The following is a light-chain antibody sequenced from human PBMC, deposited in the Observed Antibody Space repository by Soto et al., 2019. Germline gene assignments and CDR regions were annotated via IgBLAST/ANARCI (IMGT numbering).Light chain of an antibody. CDR2: GAS. CDR3: QQFSSYPLT. Sequence: ESVLTQSPGTLSLSPGERATLSCRASQSVSNNYLAWYQQKPGQAPRLLIYGASTRATGIPDRFSGSGSGTDFTLTISRLEPEDSAVYYCQQFSSYPLTFGGGTKV. J-gene: IGKJ4*01. CDR1: QSVSNNY. V-gene: IGKV3-20*01.